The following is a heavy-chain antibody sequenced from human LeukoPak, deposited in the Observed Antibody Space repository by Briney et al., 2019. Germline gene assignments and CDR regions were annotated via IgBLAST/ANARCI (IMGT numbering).Heavy chain of an antibody. V-gene: IGHV4-59*01. CDR1: GGSISSYY. CDR3: ARADYYGSRVYFDY. J-gene: IGHJ4*02. D-gene: IGHD3-10*01. Sequence: PSEILSLTCTVSGGSISSYYWSWIRQPPGKGLEWIGYIYYSGSTNYNPSLKSRVTISVDTSKNQFSLKLSSVTAADTAVYYCARADYYGSRVYFDYWGQGTLVTVSS. CDR2: IYYSGST.